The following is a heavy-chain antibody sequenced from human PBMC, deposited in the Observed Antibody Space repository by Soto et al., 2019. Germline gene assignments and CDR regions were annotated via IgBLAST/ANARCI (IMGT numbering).Heavy chain of an antibody. Sequence: GGSLRLSCAASGFTFSSYAMSWVRQAPGKGLEWVSGISSNVVFTYYADSVKGRFTISRDNAKNSLYLQMNSLRAEDTAVYYCARDPIAVAGTIYFDYWGQGTLVTVSS. V-gene: IGHV3-21*01. J-gene: IGHJ4*02. CDR1: GFTFSSYA. D-gene: IGHD6-19*01. CDR3: ARDPIAVAGTIYFDY. CDR2: ISSNVVFT.